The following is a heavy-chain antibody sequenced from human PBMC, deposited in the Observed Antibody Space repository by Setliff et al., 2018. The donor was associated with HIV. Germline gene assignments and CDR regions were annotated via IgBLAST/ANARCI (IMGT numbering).Heavy chain of an antibody. D-gene: IGHD6-19*01. CDR2: INAGDDNT. J-gene: IGHJ4*02. CDR1: GYTFSTNA. CDR3: ARGSCSGCYLSDY. Sequence: ASVKVSCKAFGYTFSTNAIHWVRQAPGQRLEWMGYINAGDDNTRYSEKFQRRVTITRDTSANTAYMELSSLRSEDTAVYYCARGSCSGCYLSDYWGLGTLVTVSS. V-gene: IGHV1-3*01.